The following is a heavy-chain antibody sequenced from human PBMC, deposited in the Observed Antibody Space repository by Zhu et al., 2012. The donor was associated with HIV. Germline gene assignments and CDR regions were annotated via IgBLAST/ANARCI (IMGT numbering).Heavy chain of an antibody. CDR1: GEPFIGYY. D-gene: IGHD6-19*01. Sequence: QVQLQQWGTGLLKPSETLSLTCAVYGEPFIGYYWSWIRQAPGKGLEWIGEIHHSGSANYNPSLKSRVTISVDTSKEQFSLKLTSVTTSDAAVYYCARLTSGPTSGWGQGTPGPPSPQ. CDR3: ARLTSGPTSG. CDR2: IHHSGSA. V-gene: IGHV4-34*01. J-gene: IGHJ4*02.